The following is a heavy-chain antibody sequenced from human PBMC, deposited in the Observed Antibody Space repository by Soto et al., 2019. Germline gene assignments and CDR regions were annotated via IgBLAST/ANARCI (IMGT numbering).Heavy chain of an antibody. Sequence: SETLSLTCTVSGGSISSYYWSWIRQPPGKGLEWIGYIYYSGSTNYNPSLKSRVTISVDTSKNQFSLKLSSVTAADTAVYYCARFRDYDFWSGYFAPDYYYYYMDVWGKGTTVTVSS. D-gene: IGHD3-3*01. CDR1: GGSISSYY. V-gene: IGHV4-59*08. J-gene: IGHJ6*03. CDR2: IYYSGST. CDR3: ARFRDYDFWSGYFAPDYYYYYMDV.